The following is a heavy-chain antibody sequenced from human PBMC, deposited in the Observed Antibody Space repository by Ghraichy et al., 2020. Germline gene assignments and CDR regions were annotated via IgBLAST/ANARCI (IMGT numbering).Heavy chain of an antibody. Sequence: SETLSLTCTVSGGSISSYYWSWIRQPPGKGLEWIGYIYYSGSTNYNPSLKSRVTISVDTSKNQFSLKLSSVTAADTAVYYCAREGPSSSWYRGWFDPWGQGTLVTVSS. D-gene: IGHD6-13*01. J-gene: IGHJ5*02. CDR1: GGSISSYY. CDR2: IYYSGST. V-gene: IGHV4-59*01. CDR3: AREGPSSSWYRGWFDP.